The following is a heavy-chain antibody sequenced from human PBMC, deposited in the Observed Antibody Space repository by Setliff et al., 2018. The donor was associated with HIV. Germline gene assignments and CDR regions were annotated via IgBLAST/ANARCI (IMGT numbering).Heavy chain of an antibody. V-gene: IGHV6-1*01. CDR2: TFYRSKWYN. CDR1: GDSVSNNNAA. CDR3: ARGGDWDYKYYMDV. J-gene: IGHJ6*03. Sequence: WQTLSLTCVISGDSVSNNNAAWDWIRQSPSRGLEGLGRTFYRSKWYNDYAMSVKGRVIINPDTSKNQFSLQLNSVTPEDTAVYFCARGGDWDYKYYMDVWDKGTTVTVSS. D-gene: IGHD3-16*01.